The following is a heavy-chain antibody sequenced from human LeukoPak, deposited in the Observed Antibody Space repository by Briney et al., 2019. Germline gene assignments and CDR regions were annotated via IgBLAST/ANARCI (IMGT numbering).Heavy chain of an antibody. D-gene: IGHD6-19*01. CDR1: GGSISSYY. Sequence: SETLSLTCTVSGGSISSYYWSWIRQPPGKGLEWIGNIYYSGSTNYNPSLKSRVTISVDTSKNQFSLKLSSVTAADTAVYYCARVMGGSSGWYLHYYYGMDVWGQGTTVTVSS. V-gene: IGHV4-59*01. CDR2: IYYSGST. CDR3: ARVMGGSSGWYLHYYYGMDV. J-gene: IGHJ6*02.